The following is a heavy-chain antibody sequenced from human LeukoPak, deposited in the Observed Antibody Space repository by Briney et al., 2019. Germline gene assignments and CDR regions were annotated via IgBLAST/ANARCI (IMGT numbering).Heavy chain of an antibody. CDR3: ARRRGRYSGDAFDI. J-gene: IGHJ3*02. V-gene: IGHV5-51*01. Sequence: GESLKISCKGSGYSFSDYWIGWVRQMPGKGLEWMGFIYPGDSDTRYSPSFQGQVTISADKSMSTAYLQWSSLKASDTAMYYCARRRGRYSGDAFDIWGQGTMVTVSS. D-gene: IGHD1-26*01. CDR1: GYSFSDYW. CDR2: IYPGDSDT.